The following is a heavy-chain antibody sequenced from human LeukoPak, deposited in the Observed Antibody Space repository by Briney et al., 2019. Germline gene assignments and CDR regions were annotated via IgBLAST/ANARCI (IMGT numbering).Heavy chain of an antibody. V-gene: IGHV4-59*01. CDR2: IYYSGST. J-gene: IGHJ4*02. CDR1: GGSISSYY. D-gene: IGHD3-3*01. CDR3: ARVGFWSDFDY. Sequence: PSETLSLTCTVSGGSISSYYWSWIRQPPGKGLGWIGYIYYSGSTNYNPSLKSRVTISVDTSKNQFSLKLSSVTAADTAVYYCARVGFWSDFDYWGQGTLVTVSS.